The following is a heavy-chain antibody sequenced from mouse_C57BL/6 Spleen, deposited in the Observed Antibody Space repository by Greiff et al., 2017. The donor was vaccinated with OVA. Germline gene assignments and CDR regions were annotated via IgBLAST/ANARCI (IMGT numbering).Heavy chain of an antibody. CDR2: INPSTGGT. CDR3: ARDYYGSPWYFDV. D-gene: IGHD1-1*01. V-gene: IGHV1-42*01. Sequence: VHVKQSGPELVKPGASVKISCNASGYSFTGYYMNWVKQSPEKSLEWIGEINPSTGGTTYNQKFKAKATLTVDKSSSTAYMQLKSLTSEDSAVYYCARDYYGSPWYFDVWGTGTTVTVSS. J-gene: IGHJ1*03. CDR1: GYSFTGYY.